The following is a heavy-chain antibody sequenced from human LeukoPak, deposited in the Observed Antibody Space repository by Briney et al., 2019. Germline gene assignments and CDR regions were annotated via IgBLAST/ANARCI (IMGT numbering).Heavy chain of an antibody. D-gene: IGHD1-7*01. Sequence: SGGSLRLSCVASGFDFSSFNMNWVRQAPGKGLEWVSSISSSGTYTYFADSLRGRVSISRDNAKNSLYLQMNSLRAEDTAVYYCARMNYVSSGWGAPFDYWGQGTLVTVSS. CDR2: ISSSGTYT. CDR1: GFDFSSFN. J-gene: IGHJ4*02. V-gene: IGHV3-21*01. CDR3: ARMNYVSSGWGAPFDY.